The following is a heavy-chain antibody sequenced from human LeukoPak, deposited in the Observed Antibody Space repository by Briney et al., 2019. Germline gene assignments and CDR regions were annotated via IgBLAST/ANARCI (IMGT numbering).Heavy chain of an antibody. CDR1: GYSFTSYW. Sequence: GESLKISWKGSGYSFTSYWIGWVRQMSGKGLEWMGIIYPGDSDTRYSPSFQGQVTISADKSISTAYLQWSSLKASDTAMYYCARGRYCSGGNCYFDYWGQGTLVTVSS. CDR2: IYPGDSDT. CDR3: ARGRYCSGGNCYFDY. D-gene: IGHD2-15*01. J-gene: IGHJ4*02. V-gene: IGHV5-51*01.